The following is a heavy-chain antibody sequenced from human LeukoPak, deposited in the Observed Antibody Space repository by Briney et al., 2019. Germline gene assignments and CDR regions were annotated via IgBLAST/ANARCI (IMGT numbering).Heavy chain of an antibody. D-gene: IGHD6-19*01. Sequence: ASVKVSCKASGYTFTSYGISWVRQAPGQGLEWMGWISAYNGNTNYAQKLQGRVTMTTDTSTSTAYMELRSLRSDDTAVYYCARDPGQWLAIAVVYGMDVWGQGTTVTVSS. CDR1: GYTFTSYG. J-gene: IGHJ6*02. CDR3: ARDPGQWLAIAVVYGMDV. CDR2: ISAYNGNT. V-gene: IGHV1-18*01.